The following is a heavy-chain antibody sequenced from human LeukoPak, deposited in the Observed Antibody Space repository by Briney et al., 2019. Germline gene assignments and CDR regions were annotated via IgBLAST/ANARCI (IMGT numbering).Heavy chain of an antibody. J-gene: IGHJ4*02. CDR3: ARGAGGFLTGYYFDY. Sequence: PGGSLRLSCAASGFTFSSYGMHWVRQAPGKGLEWVAVIWYDGSNKYYADSVKGRLTISRDNSKNTLYLQMNSLRAEDTAVYYCARGAGGFLTGYYFDYWGQGTLVTVSS. V-gene: IGHV3-33*01. CDR2: IWYDGSNK. D-gene: IGHD3-9*01. CDR1: GFTFSSYG.